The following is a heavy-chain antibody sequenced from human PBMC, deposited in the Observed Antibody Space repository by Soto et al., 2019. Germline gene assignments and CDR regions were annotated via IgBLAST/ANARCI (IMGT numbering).Heavy chain of an antibody. Sequence: PSETLSLTCDVSGGSIDNSHSFWGWVRQPPGRGLEFLGSVYYSGGTYYNPSLKSRVTISVDTSKNQFSLKLSSVTAADTAVYYCARDTAMVYYYYGMDVWGQGTTVTVSS. V-gene: IGHV4-39*01. CDR3: ARDTAMVYYYYGMDV. J-gene: IGHJ6*02. CDR1: GGSIDNSHSF. D-gene: IGHD5-18*01. CDR2: VYYSGGT.